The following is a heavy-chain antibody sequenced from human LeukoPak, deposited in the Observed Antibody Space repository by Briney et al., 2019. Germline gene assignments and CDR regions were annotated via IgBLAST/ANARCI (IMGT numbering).Heavy chain of an antibody. J-gene: IGHJ3*02. D-gene: IGHD6-13*01. V-gene: IGHV3-11*01. CDR2: ISSSGSTI. CDR1: GFTFSDHY. CDR3: ARDCIAAAGHDAFDI. Sequence: GGSLRLSCAASGFTFSDHYMSWIRQAPGKGLEWVSYISSSGSTIYYADSVKGRFTISRDNAKNSLYLQMNSLRAEDTAVYYCARDCIAAAGHDAFDIWGQGTMVTVSS.